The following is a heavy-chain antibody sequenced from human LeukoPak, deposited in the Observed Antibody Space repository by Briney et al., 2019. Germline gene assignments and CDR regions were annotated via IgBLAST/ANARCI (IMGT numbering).Heavy chain of an antibody. CDR3: ALRRPTYCYGSGSSSY. CDR2: IGTAGDT. D-gene: IGHD3-10*01. CDR1: GFTFSSYD. Sequence: GGSLRLSCAASGFTFSSYDMHWVRQATGKGLEWVSAIGTAGDTYYPGSVKGQFTISRENAKNSLYLQMNSLRAEDTAVYYCALRRPTYCYGSGSSSYWGQGTLVTVSS. J-gene: IGHJ4*02. V-gene: IGHV3-13*01.